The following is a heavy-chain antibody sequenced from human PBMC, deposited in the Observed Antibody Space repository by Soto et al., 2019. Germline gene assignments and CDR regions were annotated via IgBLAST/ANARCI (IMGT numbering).Heavy chain of an antibody. CDR1: GYTFTGYY. Sequence: QVHLVQSGAEVKKPGASVKVSCKASGYTFTGYYIHWVRQAPGQGLEWMGWINPNSGGANIAQKFQDWVTMTRDTSISTTYMELSSLRSNDTAVYYCARDYYDRSASYVFDIWGQGTMVTVSS. CDR2: INPNSGGA. CDR3: ARDYYDRSASYVFDI. V-gene: IGHV1-2*04. D-gene: IGHD3-22*01. J-gene: IGHJ3*02.